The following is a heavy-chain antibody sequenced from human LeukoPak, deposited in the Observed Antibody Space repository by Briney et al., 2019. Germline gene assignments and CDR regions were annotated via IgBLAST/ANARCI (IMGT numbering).Heavy chain of an antibody. V-gene: IGHV4-4*09. D-gene: IGHD5-24*01. J-gene: IGHJ4*02. CDR1: GGSISSYY. CDR2: IYTSGST. Sequence: SETLSLTCTVSGGSISSYYWSWIRQPPGKGLEWIGYIYTSGSTNYNPSLKSRVTISVDTSKNQFSLKLSSVTAADTAVYYCARLGRDGYKYYFDYWGQGTLVTDSS. CDR3: ARLGRDGYKYYFDY.